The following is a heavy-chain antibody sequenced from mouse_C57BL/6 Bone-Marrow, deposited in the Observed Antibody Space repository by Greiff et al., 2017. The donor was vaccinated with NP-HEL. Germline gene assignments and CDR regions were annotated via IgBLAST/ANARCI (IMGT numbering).Heavy chain of an antibody. Sequence: VQLKESGPGLVKPSQSLSLTCSVTGYSITSGYYWNWIRQFPGNKLEWMGYISYDGSNNYNPSLKNQISITRDTSKNQFFLKLNSVTTEDTATYYCAIYYGYPYWYFDVWGTGTTVTVSS. V-gene: IGHV3-6*01. D-gene: IGHD2-2*01. CDR3: AIYYGYPYWYFDV. J-gene: IGHJ1*03. CDR2: ISYDGSN. CDR1: GYSITSGYY.